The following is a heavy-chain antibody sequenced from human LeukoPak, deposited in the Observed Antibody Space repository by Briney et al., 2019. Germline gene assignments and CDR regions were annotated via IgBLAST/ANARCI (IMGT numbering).Heavy chain of an antibody. V-gene: IGHV4-34*01. CDR3: ARGFGARPTDY. J-gene: IGHJ4*02. Sequence: SETLSLTCAVYGGSFSGYYWSWIRQPPGKGLEWIGEINHSESTNYNPSLKSRVTISVDTSKNQFSLKLSSVTAADTAVYYCARGFGARPTDYWGQGTLVTVSS. CDR1: GGSFSGYY. D-gene: IGHD1-26*01. CDR2: INHSEST.